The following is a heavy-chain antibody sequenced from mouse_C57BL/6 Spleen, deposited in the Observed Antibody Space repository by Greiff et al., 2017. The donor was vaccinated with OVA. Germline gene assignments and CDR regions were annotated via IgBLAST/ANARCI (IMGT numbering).Heavy chain of an antibody. V-gene: IGHV1-50*01. CDR2: IDPSDSYT. Sequence: QVQLQQPGAELVKPGASVKLSCKASGYTFTNYWMQWVKQRPGQGLEWIGEIDPSDSYTNYNQKFKGKATLTVDTSSSTAYMQLSSLTSEDSAVYYCERETGTWFAYWGQGTLVTVSA. D-gene: IGHD4-1*01. CDR3: ERETGTWFAY. CDR1: GYTFTNYW. J-gene: IGHJ3*01.